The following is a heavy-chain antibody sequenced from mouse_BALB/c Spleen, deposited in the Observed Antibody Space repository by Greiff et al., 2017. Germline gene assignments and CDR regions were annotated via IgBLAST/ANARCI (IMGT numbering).Heavy chain of an antibody. Sequence: EVKLVESGGGLVKPGGSLKLSCAASGFTFSSYAMSWVRQTPEKRLEWVATISSGGSYTYYPDSVKGRFTISRDNAKNTLYLQMSSLRSEDTAMYYCARRYGYDGAWFAYWGQGTLVTVSA. CDR3: ARRYGYDGAWFAY. CDR2: ISSGGSYT. V-gene: IGHV5-9-3*01. J-gene: IGHJ3*01. D-gene: IGHD2-2*01. CDR1: GFTFSSYA.